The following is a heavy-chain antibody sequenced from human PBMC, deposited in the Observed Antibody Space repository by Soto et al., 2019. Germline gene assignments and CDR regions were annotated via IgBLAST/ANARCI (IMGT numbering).Heavy chain of an antibody. V-gene: IGHV3-33*01. CDR1: GFTFSSYG. J-gene: IGHJ4*02. Sequence: QVQLVESGGGVVQPGRSLRLSCAASGFTFSSYGMHWVRRAPGKGLEWVAVIWYDGSNKYYADSVKGRFTISRDNSKNTLYLQMNSLRAEDTAVYYCARAYGDYAEYYFDYWGQGTLVTVSS. CDR3: ARAYGDYAEYYFDY. D-gene: IGHD4-17*01. CDR2: IWYDGSNK.